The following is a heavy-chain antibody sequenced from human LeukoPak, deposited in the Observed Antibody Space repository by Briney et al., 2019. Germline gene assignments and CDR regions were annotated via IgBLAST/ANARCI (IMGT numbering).Heavy chain of an antibody. J-gene: IGHJ4*02. CDR1: GGSISSYY. V-gene: IGHV4-59*01. D-gene: IGHD3-9*01. CDR3: AREMDIPPLRFYYFDY. CDR2: IYYSGST. Sequence: SETLSLTCTVSGGSISSYYWSWIRQPPGKGLEWIGYIYYSGSTNYNPSLKSRVTISVDTSKNQFSLKLSSVTAADTAVYYCAREMDIPPLRFYYFDYWGQGTLVTVSS.